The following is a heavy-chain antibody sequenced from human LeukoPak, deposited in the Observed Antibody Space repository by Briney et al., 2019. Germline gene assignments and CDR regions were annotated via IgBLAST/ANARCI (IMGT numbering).Heavy chain of an antibody. D-gene: IGHD3/OR15-3a*01. CDR3: ARKGAGLDAFDL. CDR2: IRRSGGST. CDR1: GFTSSNYG. J-gene: IGHJ3*01. Sequence: GGSLRHSCAASGFTSSNYGMSWVRQAPGKGLEWVSSIRRSGGSTHYADSVKGRFVISRDTSKNTLHLQMNSLTAGDTAVYYCARKGAGLDAFDLWGQGTVVTVSS. V-gene: IGHV3-23*01.